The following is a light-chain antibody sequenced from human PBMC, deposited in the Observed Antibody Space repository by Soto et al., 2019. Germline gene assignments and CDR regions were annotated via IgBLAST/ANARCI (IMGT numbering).Light chain of an antibody. CDR2: DAS. J-gene: IGKJ4*01. CDR3: QLSKNVSLT. Sequence: DIKMTQSPSSLSASVGDRVTLTCQASEDVSDYVNWYQQKPGRAPKLLIYDASKLETGVPSRISGSGSGTDFTFTIRALQPEDFATYYCQLSKNVSLTFGGGTRVDI. V-gene: IGKV1-33*01. CDR1: EDVSDY.